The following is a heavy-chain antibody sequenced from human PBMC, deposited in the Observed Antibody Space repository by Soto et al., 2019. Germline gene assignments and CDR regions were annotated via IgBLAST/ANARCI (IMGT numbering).Heavy chain of an antibody. D-gene: IGHD3-3*01. Sequence: QVQLVQSGAEVKRPGASVKVSCKASGYTFTKYDISWVRQAPGQGLEWLALISPNSGRPSSAQKFEGRVTMTTDTSTTTAYLELRSLRSDDTAVYYCVRQYYDFWTDYPDFDYWGQGTLVTVSS. CDR3: VRQYYDFWTDYPDFDY. CDR2: ISPNSGRP. J-gene: IGHJ4*02. CDR1: GYTFTKYD. V-gene: IGHV1-18*04.